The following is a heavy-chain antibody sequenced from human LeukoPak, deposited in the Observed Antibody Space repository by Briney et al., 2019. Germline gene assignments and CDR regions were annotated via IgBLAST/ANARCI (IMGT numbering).Heavy chain of an antibody. D-gene: IGHD5-12*01. CDR1: GGSFSGYY. CDR2: IYHSGIT. CDR3: ARAVATITSYYNYYMDV. V-gene: IGHV4-34*01. Sequence: SETLSLTCVVYGGSFSGYYWSCIRDRPGKGLEWIGEIYHSGITTYTPSLKSRVTISVDTSKNQLSLKLISVTAADTAVYYCARAVATITSYYNYYMDVWGKGTTVTVSS. J-gene: IGHJ6*03.